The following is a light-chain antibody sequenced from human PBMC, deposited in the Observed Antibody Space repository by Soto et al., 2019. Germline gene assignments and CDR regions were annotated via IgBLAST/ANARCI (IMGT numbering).Light chain of an antibody. CDR2: DAS. CDR3: QQYKSYSLWT. J-gene: IGKJ1*01. Sequence: IQMTQSPSTLSASVGDRVTITCRASQIINTWLAWYQQKPGKAPKLLIYDASTLESGVPSRFSGRGSGTEFTLTIRSLQPDDFAIYHCQQYKSYSLWTFGQGTTGDI. V-gene: IGKV1-5*01. CDR1: QIINTW.